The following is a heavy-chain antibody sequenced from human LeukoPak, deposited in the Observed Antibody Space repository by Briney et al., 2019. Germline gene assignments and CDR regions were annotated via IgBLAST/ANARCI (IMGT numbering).Heavy chain of an antibody. CDR2: IKQDGSEP. CDR1: EFTFRYNW. CDR3: ARDRGDGYNFGIDY. J-gene: IGHJ4*02. D-gene: IGHD5-24*01. V-gene: IGHV3-7*01. Sequence: PGGSLRLSCAASEFTFRYNWMSWVRQAPGKGLEWVANIKQDGSEPFYVDSVKGRFSISRDNAKNSLYLQMNSVRAEDTAVYYCARDRGDGYNFGIDYWGQGTLVTVSS.